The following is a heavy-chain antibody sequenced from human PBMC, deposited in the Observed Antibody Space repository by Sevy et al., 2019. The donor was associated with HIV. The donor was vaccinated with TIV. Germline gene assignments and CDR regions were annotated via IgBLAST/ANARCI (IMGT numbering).Heavy chain of an antibody. J-gene: IGHJ4*02. V-gene: IGHV3-49*03. CDR3: TRDGGYSYGYLVL. CDR2: IRSKAYGGTT. Sequence: GGSLRLSCTASGFTFGDYAMSWFRQAPGKGLEGVGFIRSKAYGGTTEYAASVKGRFTISRDDSKSIAYLQMNSLKTEDTAVYYCTRDGGYSYGYLVLWGQGTLVTDSS. D-gene: IGHD5-18*01. CDR1: GFTFGDYA.